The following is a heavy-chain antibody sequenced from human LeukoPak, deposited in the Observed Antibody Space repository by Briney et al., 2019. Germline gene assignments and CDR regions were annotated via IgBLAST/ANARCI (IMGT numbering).Heavy chain of an antibody. Sequence: SETLSLTCTVSGGSISSSVYYWGWIRQPPGKGLEWIGSIYYSGSTYYNPSLKSRVTISVDTSKNQFSLKLSSVTAADTAVYYCARQSRGFSGDDPLWDFEYWGQGNLVTVSA. CDR1: GGSISSSVYY. CDR2: IYYSGST. J-gene: IGHJ4*02. CDR3: ARQSRGFSGDDPLWDFEY. D-gene: IGHD5-12*01. V-gene: IGHV4-39*01.